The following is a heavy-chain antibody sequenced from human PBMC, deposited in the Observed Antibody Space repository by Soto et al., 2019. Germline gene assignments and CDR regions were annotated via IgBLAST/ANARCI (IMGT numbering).Heavy chain of an antibody. CDR3: ARGGGYSNYGYYYYYMDV. CDR2: INHSGST. CDR1: GGSFIGYY. J-gene: IGHJ6*03. Sequence: TLSLTCAVYGGSFIGYYWSWIRQPPGKGLEWIGEINHSGSTNYNPSLKSRVTISVDTSKNQFSLKLSSVTAADTAVYYCARGGGYSNYGYYYYYMDVWGKGTTVTSP. D-gene: IGHD4-4*01. V-gene: IGHV4-34*01.